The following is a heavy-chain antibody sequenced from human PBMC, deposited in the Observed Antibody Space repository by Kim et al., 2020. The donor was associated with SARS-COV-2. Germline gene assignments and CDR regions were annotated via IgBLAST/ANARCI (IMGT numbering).Heavy chain of an antibody. CDR2: INHSGST. CDR3: ARARIDIVVVPADPPSVSYGMDV. D-gene: IGHD2-2*01. CDR1: GGSFSGYY. V-gene: IGHV4-34*01. Sequence: SETMSLTCAVYGGSFSGYYWSWIRQPPGKGLEWIGEINHSGSTNYNPSLKSRVTISVDTSKNQFSLKLSSVTAADTAVYYCARARIDIVVVPADPPSVSYGMDVWGQGTTVTVSS. J-gene: IGHJ6*02.